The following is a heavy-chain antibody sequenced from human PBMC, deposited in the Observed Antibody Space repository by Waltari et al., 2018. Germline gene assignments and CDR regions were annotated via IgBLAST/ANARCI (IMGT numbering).Heavy chain of an antibody. J-gene: IGHJ3*01. CDR2: IKSTVDGGTT. V-gene: IGHV3-15*01. D-gene: IGHD5-18*01. CDR1: GFPFSTAW. Sequence: EVQLVESGGGLVKPGGSLSLSCSASGFPFSTAWMHWMRPAPGKGLEWVGRIKSTVDGGTTDYAAPVQGRFTISRDDSKNTLYLQMSSLRTEDTAVYYCLFVDTALIIPDVFDLWGQGTLVTVSS. CDR3: LFVDTALIIPDVFDL.